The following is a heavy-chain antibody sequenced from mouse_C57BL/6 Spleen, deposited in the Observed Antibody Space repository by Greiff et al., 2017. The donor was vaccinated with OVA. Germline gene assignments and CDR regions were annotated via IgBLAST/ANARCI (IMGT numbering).Heavy chain of an antibody. D-gene: IGHD2-1*01. J-gene: IGHJ4*01. Sequence: VHVKQSGPELVKPGASVKISCKASGYSFTDYNMNWVKQSNGKSLEWIGVINPNYGTTSYNQKFKGKATLTVDQSSSTAYMQLNSLTSEDSAVYYCAREAAGKDYYAMDYWGQGTSVTVSS. CDR3: AREAAGKDYYAMDY. V-gene: IGHV1-39*01. CDR1: GYSFTDYN. CDR2: INPNYGTT.